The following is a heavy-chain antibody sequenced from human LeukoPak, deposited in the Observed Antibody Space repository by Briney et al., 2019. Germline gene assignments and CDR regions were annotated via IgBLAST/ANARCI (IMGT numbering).Heavy chain of an antibody. Sequence: SETLSLTCTVSGGSISSSSYYWGWIRQPPGKGLEWIGSIYYSGSTYYNPSLKSRVTISVDTSKNQFSLKLSSVTAADTAVYYCVISFTPYFDYWGQGTLATVSS. CDR1: GGSISSSSYY. D-gene: IGHD2-15*01. V-gene: IGHV4-39*01. J-gene: IGHJ4*02. CDR3: VISFTPYFDY. CDR2: IYYSGST.